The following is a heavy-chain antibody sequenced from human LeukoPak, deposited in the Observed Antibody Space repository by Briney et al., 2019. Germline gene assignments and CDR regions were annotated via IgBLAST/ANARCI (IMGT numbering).Heavy chain of an antibody. Sequence: GSLRLSCAASGFTFSSYSMNWIRQSPGKGLEWIGLIYYTGSANYNPSLKSRVTISVDTSKNQFSLKLSSVTAADTAVYYCARDVEFRYGGYEVGTFDIWGQGTLVTVSS. J-gene: IGHJ3*02. CDR2: IYYTGSA. V-gene: IGHV4-59*01. D-gene: IGHD5-12*01. CDR3: ARDVEFRYGGYEVGTFDI. CDR1: GFTFSSYS.